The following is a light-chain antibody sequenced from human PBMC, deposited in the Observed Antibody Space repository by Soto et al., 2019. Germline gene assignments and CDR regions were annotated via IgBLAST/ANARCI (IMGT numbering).Light chain of an antibody. V-gene: IGLV2-14*01. CDR3: SSFSSGDSLVV. Sequence: QSALTQPASVSGSPGQSITISCVGTSSDIGGFNYVAWYQHHPGKAPRLMISEVSNRPSGISNRFTGSKSGNTASLTISGLQAEDEADYYCSSFSSGDSLVVFGGGTKLTVL. CDR1: SSDIGGFNY. J-gene: IGLJ3*02. CDR2: EVS.